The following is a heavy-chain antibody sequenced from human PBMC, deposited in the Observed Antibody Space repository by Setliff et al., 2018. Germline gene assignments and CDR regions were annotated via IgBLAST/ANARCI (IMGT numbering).Heavy chain of an antibody. CDR3: AKYVKKFAHFDY. V-gene: IGHV3-48*01. CDR2: ISSSSSTI. Sequence: GGSLRLSCAASVFTFSDYSMNWVRQGPGKGLEWVSDISSSSSTIYYADSVKGRFTISRDNAQNSLYLQMNSVRAGDTAVYYCAKYVKKFAHFDYWGQGTLVTVSS. D-gene: IGHD3-16*01. J-gene: IGHJ4*02. CDR1: VFTFSDYS.